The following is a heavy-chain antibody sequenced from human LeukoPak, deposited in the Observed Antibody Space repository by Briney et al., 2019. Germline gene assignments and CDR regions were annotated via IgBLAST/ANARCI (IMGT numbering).Heavy chain of an antibody. D-gene: IGHD6-19*01. Sequence: SQTLSLTCDISGDSVSGNIVAWNWIRQSPSRGLEWLGRTNYRSKWYNDYAVSVRGRITINPDTSKNRFSLQLGSVTPEDTAVYYCARGSSGSFDYWGQGTLVTVSS. CDR2: TNYRSKWYN. CDR3: ARGSSGSFDY. V-gene: IGHV6-1*01. J-gene: IGHJ4*02. CDR1: GDSVSGNIVA.